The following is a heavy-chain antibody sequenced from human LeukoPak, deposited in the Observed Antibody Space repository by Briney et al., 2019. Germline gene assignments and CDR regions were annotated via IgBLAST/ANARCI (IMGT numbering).Heavy chain of an antibody. J-gene: IGHJ4*02. V-gene: IGHV4-4*07. D-gene: IGHD4-17*01. CDR3: ARDIVYLVDEDYG. Sequence: SETLSLTCSVSGRSFNTYYWSWLRQPAGKALEWIGRIHTSGSADYSPSLQSRVTISVDMSKKEFSLKLTSVTAADTAVYYCARDIVYLVDEDYGWGQGSLVTVSS. CDR2: IHTSGSA. CDR1: GRSFNTYY.